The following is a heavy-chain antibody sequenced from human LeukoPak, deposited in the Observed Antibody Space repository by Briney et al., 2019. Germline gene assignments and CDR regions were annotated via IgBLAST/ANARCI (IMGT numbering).Heavy chain of an antibody. Sequence: PSETLSLTCTVSGGSIRSHYWSWIRQPPGKGLEWTGYIYYSGSTNYNPSLKSRVTILVDTSKNQFSLKLSSVTAADTAVYYCARDRGDYDSSGYYGYFDYWGQGALVTVSS. CDR2: IYYSGST. D-gene: IGHD3-22*01. CDR1: GGSIRSHY. CDR3: ARDRGDYDSSGYYGYFDY. J-gene: IGHJ4*02. V-gene: IGHV4-59*11.